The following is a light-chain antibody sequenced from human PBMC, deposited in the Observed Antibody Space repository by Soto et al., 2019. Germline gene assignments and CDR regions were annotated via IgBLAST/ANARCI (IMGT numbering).Light chain of an antibody. J-gene: IGLJ3*02. CDR1: SSXIXNNY. Sequence: QSVLTQPPSVSAAPGQKVTISCSGGSSXIXNNYVCWYQHLPGTAPKLLIYDNDKRPSGIPDRFSGSKSGTSATLDITGLQTGDEADYYCGTWDTSLRAMVLGGGTKLTVL. V-gene: IGLV1-51*01. CDR3: GTWDTSLRAMV. CDR2: DND.